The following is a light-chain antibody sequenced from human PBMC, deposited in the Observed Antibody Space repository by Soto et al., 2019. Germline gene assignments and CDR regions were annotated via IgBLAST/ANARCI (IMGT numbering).Light chain of an antibody. CDR2: GAS. CDR3: QQYDYWPVYT. J-gene: IGKJ2*01. Sequence: EIVMTQSPATLSASPGERATLSCRASQSISSNLAWYQQQPGQAPRLLIYGASTRATGVPARFSGSGSGTEFTLTISSLQSEDFAVYYCQQYDYWPVYTFGQGTKLEIK. V-gene: IGKV3-15*01. CDR1: QSISSN.